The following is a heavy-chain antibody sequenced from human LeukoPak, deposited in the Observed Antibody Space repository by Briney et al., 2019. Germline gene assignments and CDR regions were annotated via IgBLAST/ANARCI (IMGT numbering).Heavy chain of an antibody. CDR1: GFTFSSYG. V-gene: IGHV3-30*02. CDR2: IRYDGSNK. CDR3: AKPQEADLWVPDY. Sequence: GGSLRLSCAASGFTFSSYGMHWVRQAPGKGLEWVAFIRYDGSNKYYADSVKGRFTISRDNSKNTLYLEMNSLIPEDTALYYCAKPQEADLWVPDYWGQGTLVTVSS. J-gene: IGHJ4*02. D-gene: IGHD3-3*01.